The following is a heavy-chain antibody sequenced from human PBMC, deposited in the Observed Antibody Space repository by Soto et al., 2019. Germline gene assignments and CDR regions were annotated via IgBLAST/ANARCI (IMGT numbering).Heavy chain of an antibody. J-gene: IGHJ2*01. Sequence: QVQLVQSGAEVKKPGASVKVSCKASGYTFTSYGISWVRQAPGQGLEWMGWISAYNGNTNYAQKLQGRVTMTTDTSTSRAYMELRSLISDDTAVYYCARVLTTVTTQQWYFDLWGRGSLITVSS. CDR1: GYTFTSYG. CDR3: ARVLTTVTTQQWYFDL. CDR2: ISAYNGNT. V-gene: IGHV1-18*01. D-gene: IGHD4-17*01.